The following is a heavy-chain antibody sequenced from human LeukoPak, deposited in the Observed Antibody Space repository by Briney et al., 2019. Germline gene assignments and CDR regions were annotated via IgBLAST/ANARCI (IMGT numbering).Heavy chain of an antibody. Sequence: GEPLQISSKGSGSSFTSYRIGGLSQMPGKGLEWMGIIYPEDSDTSYNPSFQGQVTLSAAKSISTAFLQWSGLKASDTAIYYCARSTGSSGWFGPWGQGTLVTVSA. V-gene: IGHV5-51*01. CDR2: IYPEDSDT. CDR1: GSSFTSYR. CDR3: ARSTGSSGWFGP. D-gene: IGHD2-2*01. J-gene: IGHJ5*02.